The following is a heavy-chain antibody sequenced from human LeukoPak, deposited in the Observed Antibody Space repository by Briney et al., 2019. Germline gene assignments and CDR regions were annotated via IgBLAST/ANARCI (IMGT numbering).Heavy chain of an antibody. CDR2: FNPADSDI. CDR3: ARHVSSSRVAFDI. J-gene: IGHJ3*02. V-gene: IGHV5-51*07. Sequence: GESLKISCKGSGYSFTTYWLGWVHQMPGKGLEWMGTFNPADSDIRYSPSFQGQVTISADKSTSTAYLQWSSLKASDTAMYYCARHVSSSRVAFDIWGQGTMVTVSS. CDR1: GYSFTTYW. D-gene: IGHD2-2*01.